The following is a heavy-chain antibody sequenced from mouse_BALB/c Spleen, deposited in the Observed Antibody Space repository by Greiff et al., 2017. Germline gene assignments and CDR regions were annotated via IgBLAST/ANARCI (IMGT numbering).Heavy chain of an antibody. CDR2: IDPANGNT. Sequence: EVQLVESGAELVKPGASVKLSCTASGFNIKDTYMHWVKQRPEQGLEWIGRIDPANGNTKYDPKFQGKATITADTSSNTAYLQLSSLTSEDTAVYYCAFTTVVGYYAMDYWGQGTSVTVSS. J-gene: IGHJ4*01. CDR3: AFTTVVGYYAMDY. CDR1: GFNIKDTY. V-gene: IGHV14-3*02. D-gene: IGHD1-1*01.